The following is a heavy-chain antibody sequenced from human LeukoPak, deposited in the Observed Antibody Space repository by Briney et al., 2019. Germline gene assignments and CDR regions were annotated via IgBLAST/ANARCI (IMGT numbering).Heavy chain of an antibody. CDR1: DGSINSYY. CDR2: IYYNGNT. V-gene: IGHV4-59*01. D-gene: IGHD1-26*01. J-gene: IGHJ6*02. CDR3: ARGRSNYYGMDV. Sequence: SETLSLTCSVSDGSINSYYWNWIRRPPGKGLEWIGYIYYNGNTNYSPSLKSRVTMSADTSKNLFSLKVSSVTAADTAVYYCARGRSNYYGMDVWGQGTTVTVSS.